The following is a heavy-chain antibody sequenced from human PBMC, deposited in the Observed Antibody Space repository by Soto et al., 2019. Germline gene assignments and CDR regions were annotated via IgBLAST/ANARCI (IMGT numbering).Heavy chain of an antibody. V-gene: IGHV1-3*01. Sequence: ASVKVSCKASGFTITTYAIHWVRQAPGQRLEWMGWINAGNGDTGYSQKFQGRVTITRDTSANTAYMEFSSLTSEDTAVYYCARKYVGLSQPYDDWGEGPLVTVSS. CDR1: GFTITTYA. J-gene: IGHJ4*02. CDR2: INAGNGDT. D-gene: IGHD1-26*01. CDR3: ARKYVGLSQPYDD.